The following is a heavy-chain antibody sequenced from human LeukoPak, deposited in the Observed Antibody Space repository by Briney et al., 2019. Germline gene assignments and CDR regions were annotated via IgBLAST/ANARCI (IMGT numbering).Heavy chain of an antibody. CDR3: ARGRRWLQPGAFDI. CDR2: INHSGST. Sequence: PSETLSLTCAVYGGSFSGYYWSWIRQPPGKGLEWLGEINHSGSTNYNPSLKSRVTISVDTSKNQFSLKLSSVTAADTAVYYCARGRRWLQPGAFDIWGQGTMVTVSS. J-gene: IGHJ3*02. CDR1: GGSFSGYY. V-gene: IGHV4-34*01. D-gene: IGHD5-24*01.